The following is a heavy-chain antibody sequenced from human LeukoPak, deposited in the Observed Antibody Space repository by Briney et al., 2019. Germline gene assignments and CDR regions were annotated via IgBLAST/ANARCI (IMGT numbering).Heavy chain of an antibody. CDR3: AREGTAMANDY. J-gene: IGHJ4*02. V-gene: IGHV4-59*01. D-gene: IGHD5-18*01. Sequence: SETLSLTCTVSGGSISSYYWSWIRQPPGKGLEWIGYIYYSRSTNYNPSLKSRDTISVDTSKNQFSLKLSSVTAADTAVYYCAREGTAMANDYWGQGTLVTVSS. CDR1: GGSISSYY. CDR2: IYYSRST.